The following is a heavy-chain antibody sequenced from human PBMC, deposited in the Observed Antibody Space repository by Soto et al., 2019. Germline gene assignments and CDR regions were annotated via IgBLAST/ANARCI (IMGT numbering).Heavy chain of an antibody. CDR2: IYYSGST. CDR3: ARHDFWSGYHLSDYYGMDV. CDR1: GGSISSSSYY. J-gene: IGHJ6*02. D-gene: IGHD3-3*01. Sequence: PSETLSLTCTVSGGSISSSSYYWGWIRQPPGKGPEWIGSIYYSGSTYYNPSLKSRVTISVDTSKNQFSLKLSSVTAADTAVYYCARHDFWSGYHLSDYYGMDVWGQGTTVTVSS. V-gene: IGHV4-39*01.